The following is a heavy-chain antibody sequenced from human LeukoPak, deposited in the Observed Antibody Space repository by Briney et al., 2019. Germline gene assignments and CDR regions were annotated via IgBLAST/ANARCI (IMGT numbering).Heavy chain of an antibody. V-gene: IGHV4-59*01. J-gene: IGHJ6*04. CDR3: ARSPYSSSLFYYGVDL. D-gene: IGHD6-13*01. CDR1: GGSISTFY. Sequence: SETLSLTCTVSGGSISTFYWSWLRQPPGMGLEWIGYICYSGSTNYNPSLKSRVTISVDTSKNQFSLRLSSVTAADTAVYYCARSPYSSSLFYYGVDLWGKGTTVTVSS. CDR2: ICYSGST.